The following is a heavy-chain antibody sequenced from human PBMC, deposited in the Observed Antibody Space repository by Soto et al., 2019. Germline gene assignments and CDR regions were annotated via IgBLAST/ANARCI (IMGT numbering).Heavy chain of an antibody. CDR1: GGTFSSYT. V-gene: IGHV1-69*02. CDR3: ARGDCSSTSCYSRNWFDP. J-gene: IGHJ5*02. D-gene: IGHD2-2*02. CDR2: IIPILGIA. Sequence: QVQLVQSGAEVKKPGSSVKVSCKASGGTFSSYTISWVRQAPGQGLEWMGRIIPILGIANYAQKLQGRVTITADKSTSTAYMELSSLRSEDTAVYYCARGDCSSTSCYSRNWFDPWGQGTLVTVSS.